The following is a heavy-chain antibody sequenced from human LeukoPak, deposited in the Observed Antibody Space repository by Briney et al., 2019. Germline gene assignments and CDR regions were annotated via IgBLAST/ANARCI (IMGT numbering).Heavy chain of an antibody. CDR2: IYYSGST. Sequence: SETLSLTCTVSGGSISSYYWSWIRQPPGKGLEWLGYIYYSGSTNYNPSLKSRVTISVDTSKNHFSLKLSSVTAADTAVYYCARLYDSSGYYYPFDYWGQGTLVTVSS. D-gene: IGHD3-22*01. CDR3: ARLYDSSGYYYPFDY. J-gene: IGHJ4*02. V-gene: IGHV4-59*08. CDR1: GGSISSYY.